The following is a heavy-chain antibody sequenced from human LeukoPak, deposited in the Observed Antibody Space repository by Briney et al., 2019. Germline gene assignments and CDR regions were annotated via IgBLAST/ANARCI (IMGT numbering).Heavy chain of an antibody. V-gene: IGHV1-2*02. D-gene: IGHD2-2*02. J-gene: IGHJ6*03. CDR1: GYTFTGYY. Sequence: ASVKVSCKASGYTFTGYYMHWVRQAPGQGLEWMGWINPNSGGTNYAQKFQGRVTMTRDTSISTAYMELSRLRSDDTAVYYCARTTAAIPYYYMDVWGKGTTVTVSS. CDR3: ARTTAAIPYYYMDV. CDR2: INPNSGGT.